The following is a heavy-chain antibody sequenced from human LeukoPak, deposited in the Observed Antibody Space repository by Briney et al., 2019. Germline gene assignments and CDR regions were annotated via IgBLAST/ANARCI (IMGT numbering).Heavy chain of an antibody. V-gene: IGHV5-51*01. D-gene: IGHD1-20*01. CDR3: ARRGEVTGITYWFDP. J-gene: IGHJ5*02. Sequence: GESLKISCRGSGYNFTNYWIVWVRQMPGKGLEWMGIIYPDDSDARYIPSFQGQVTISADKSISTAYLQWSSLKASDTAMYYCARRGEVTGITYWFDPWGQGTLVTVSS. CDR1: GYNFTNYW. CDR2: IYPDDSDA.